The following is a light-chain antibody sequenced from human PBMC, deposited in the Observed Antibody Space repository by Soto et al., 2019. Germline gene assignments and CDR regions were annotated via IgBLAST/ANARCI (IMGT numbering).Light chain of an antibody. CDR2: GAS. V-gene: IGKV3-15*01. J-gene: IGKJ4*01. Sequence: EIVMTQSPATLSVSQGERATISCRASQSVSSNLALYQQKPGQAHRLLIYGASTRATGIPARFSGSGSGTEFTLTISSLRFADCAVYYCQQYNNWTPLTFGGGTKVEIK. CDR3: QQYNNWTPLT. CDR1: QSVSSN.